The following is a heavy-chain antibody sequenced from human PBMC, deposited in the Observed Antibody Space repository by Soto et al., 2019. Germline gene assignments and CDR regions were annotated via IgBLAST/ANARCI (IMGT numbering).Heavy chain of an antibody. CDR3: AKDPYGDYISPAARFDY. J-gene: IGHJ4*02. CDR1: GFTFSSYA. D-gene: IGHD4-17*01. Sequence: PGGSLRLSCAASGFTFSSYAMSWVRQAPGKGLEWVSAISGSGGSTYYADSVKGRFTISRDNSKNTLYLQMNSLRAEDTAVYYCAKDPYGDYISPAARFDYWGQGTLVTVSS. V-gene: IGHV3-23*01. CDR2: ISGSGGST.